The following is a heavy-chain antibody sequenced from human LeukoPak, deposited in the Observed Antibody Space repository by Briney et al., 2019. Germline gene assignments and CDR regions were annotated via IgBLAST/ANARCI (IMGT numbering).Heavy chain of an antibody. J-gene: IGHJ5*02. D-gene: IGHD7-27*01. V-gene: IGHV1-46*01. CDR1: GYTFTSYY. CDR2: INPSGGST. Sequence: ASVKVSCKASGYTFTSYYMHWVRQAPGQGLEWMGIINPSGGSTSYAQEFQGRVTMTRDMSTSTVYMELSSLRSEDTAVYYCARDTGEGYPRRWFDPWGQGTLVTVSS. CDR3: ARDTGEGYPRRWFDP.